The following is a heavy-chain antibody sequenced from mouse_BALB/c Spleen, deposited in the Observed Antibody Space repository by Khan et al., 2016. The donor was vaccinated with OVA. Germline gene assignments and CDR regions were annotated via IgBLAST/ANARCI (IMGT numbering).Heavy chain of an antibody. J-gene: IGHJ2*01. CDR3: ARNREPDYFDY. Sequence: QVQLKESGPGLVAPSQSLSITCTVTGFSLTSYAIHWIRQPPGKGLGWLGVIWAGGSTNYNSALMSRLSISKDNSKSQVFLKMNSLQTHDTAIYYCARNREPDYFDYWGQGTTLTVSS. CDR1: GFSLTSYA. CDR2: IWAGGST. V-gene: IGHV2-9*02.